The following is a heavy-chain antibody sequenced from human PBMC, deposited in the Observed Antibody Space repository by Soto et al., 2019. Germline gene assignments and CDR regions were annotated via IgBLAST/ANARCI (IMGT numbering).Heavy chain of an antibody. J-gene: IGHJ5*02. V-gene: IGHV5-51*01. CDR3: ARLSRRVAQESNYFDP. D-gene: IGHD2-8*01. CDR2: IYPGDSDS. Sequence: PGESLKISCMVSGYSFSTSWMGWVRQLPGKGLEWMGIIYPGDSDSRYGPSFEGHVTFSVDKSISTAYLEWSSLKASDTAIYYCARLSRRVAQESNYFDPWGQGTLVTVS. CDR1: GYSFSTSW.